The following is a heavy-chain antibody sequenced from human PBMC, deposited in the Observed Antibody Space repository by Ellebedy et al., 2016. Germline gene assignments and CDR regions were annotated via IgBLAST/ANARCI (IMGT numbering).Heavy chain of an antibody. CDR1: GFTFSGYW. CDR3: ARDRGSGDANWIDP. V-gene: IGHV3-74*01. CDR2: ISSDGRTT. D-gene: IGHD1-26*01. Sequence: GESLKISCAASGFTFSGYWMHWVRQAPGKGLVWVSRISSDGRTTSYADSVKGRFTISRDNAKNTLYLQMDSLRAEDAALYYCARDRGSGDANWIDPWGQGTLVTVSS. J-gene: IGHJ5*02.